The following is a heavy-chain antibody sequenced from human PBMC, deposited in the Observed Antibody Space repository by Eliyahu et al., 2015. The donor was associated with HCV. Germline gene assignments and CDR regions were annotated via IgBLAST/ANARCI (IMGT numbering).Heavy chain of an antibody. CDR1: GYSISSGYY. V-gene: IGHV4-38-2*01. CDR2: IYHSGST. J-gene: IGHJ4*02. CDR3: ARWAAAAGSFDY. D-gene: IGHD6-13*01. Sequence: QVQLQESGPGLVKPSETLSLTCAVSGYSISSGYYWGWIRQPPGKGLEWIGSIYHSGSTYYNPSLKSRVTISVDTSKNPFPLKLSSVTAADTAVYYCARWAAAAGSFDYWGQGTLVTVSS.